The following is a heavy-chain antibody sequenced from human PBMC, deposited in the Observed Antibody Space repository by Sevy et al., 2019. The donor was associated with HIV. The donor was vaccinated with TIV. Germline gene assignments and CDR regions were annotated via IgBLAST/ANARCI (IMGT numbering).Heavy chain of an antibody. CDR1: GFTFSSYA. V-gene: IGHV3-23*01. D-gene: IGHD4-17*01. CDR2: ISGSEGST. CDR3: VSNTVTTAQGY. Sequence: GGSLRLSCAASGFTFSSYAMSWVRQAPGKGLEWVSSISGSEGSTYYADSVKGRFTISRDNSRNTLYLQMNSLRAEDTAVYYCVSNTVTTAQGYWGQRTLVTVSS. J-gene: IGHJ4*02.